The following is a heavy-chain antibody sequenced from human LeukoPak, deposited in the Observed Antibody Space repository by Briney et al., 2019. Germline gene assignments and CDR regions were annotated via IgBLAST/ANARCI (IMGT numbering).Heavy chain of an antibody. D-gene: IGHD1-1*01. CDR2: FDPEDGET. CDR3: AISRYVSYYYYGMDV. J-gene: IGHJ6*02. CDR1: GYTLTELS. Sequence: ASVKVSCKVSGYTLTELSMHWVRQAPGKGLEWMGGFDPEDGETIYAQKFQGRVTMTDETSTDTAYMELSSLRSEDTAVYYCAISRYVSYYYYGMDVWGQGTTVTVSS. V-gene: IGHV1-24*01.